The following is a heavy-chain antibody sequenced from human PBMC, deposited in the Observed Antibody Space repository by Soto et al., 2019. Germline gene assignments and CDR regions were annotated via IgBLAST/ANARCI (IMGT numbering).Heavy chain of an antibody. D-gene: IGHD6-19*01. Sequence: VQLVESGGGVVQPGRSLRLSCAASGFTFSDYARHWVRQAPGKGLEWVAVVSHDGRNTHYADSVKGRFTISRDSSKNTASLEMNSLRAEDTAVYYCAKGGRQWLVTSDFNYWGQGSLVTVSS. CDR2: VSHDGRNT. J-gene: IGHJ4*02. V-gene: IGHV3-30*18. CDR3: AKGGRQWLVTSDFNY. CDR1: GFTFSDYA.